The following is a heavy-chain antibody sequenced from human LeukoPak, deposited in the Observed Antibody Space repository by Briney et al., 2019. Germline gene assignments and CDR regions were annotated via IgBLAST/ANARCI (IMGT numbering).Heavy chain of an antibody. CDR3: ARGLYSSGLFDYFDY. J-gene: IGHJ4*02. CDR2: IYYSGST. V-gene: IGHV4-59*01. D-gene: IGHD6-19*01. CDR1: GGSISSYY. Sequence: SETLSLTCTVSGGSISSYYWSWIRQPPGKGLEWIGHIYYSGSTNYNPSLKSRVTISVDTSKNQFSLKLSSVTAADTAVYYCARGLYSSGLFDYFDYWGQGTLVTVSS.